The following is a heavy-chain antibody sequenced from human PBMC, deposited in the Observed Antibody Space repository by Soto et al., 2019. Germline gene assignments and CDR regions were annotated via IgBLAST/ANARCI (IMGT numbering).Heavy chain of an antibody. CDR2: ISYDGSNK. J-gene: IGHJ6*02. D-gene: IGHD5-18*01. CDR1: GFTFSSYG. CDR3: AKDTALSHYYGMDV. V-gene: IGHV3-30*18. Sequence: PGWSLRLSCADSGFTFSSYGMQWVRQAPGKGLEWVAVISYDGSNKYYADSVKGRFTISRDNSKNTLYLQMNSLRAEDTAVYYCAKDTALSHYYGMDVWGQGTTVTVSS.